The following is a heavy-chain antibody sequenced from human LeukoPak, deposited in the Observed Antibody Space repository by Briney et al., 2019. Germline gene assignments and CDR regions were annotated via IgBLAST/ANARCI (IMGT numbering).Heavy chain of an antibody. V-gene: IGHV4-4*07. CDR3: AREPASGREPTSGRPLAY. Sequence: SETLSLTPTVSGGAISGYFWTWIRQPAGKGLEWIGRMYSTGSNNYNPSLKSRDTMSLDTSTSRFSLNLTSVTAADTAVYYCAREPASGREPTSGRPLAYWGQGTLVTVSS. CDR1: GGAISGYF. J-gene: IGHJ4*02. D-gene: IGHD3-16*01. CDR2: MYSTGSN.